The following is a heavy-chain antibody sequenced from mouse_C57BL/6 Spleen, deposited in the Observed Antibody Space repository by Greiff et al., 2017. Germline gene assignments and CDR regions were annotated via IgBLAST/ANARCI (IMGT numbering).Heavy chain of an antibody. CDR3: ARGGAYAMDY. CDR1: GFTFSSYG. CDR2: ISSGGSYT. J-gene: IGHJ4*01. Sequence: EVKLMESGGDLVKPGGSLTLSCAASGFTFSSYGMSWVRQTPDKRLEWVATISSGGSYTYYPDSVKGRFTISRDNAKNTLYLQMSSLKSEDTAMYYCARGGAYAMDYWGQGTSVTVSS. V-gene: IGHV5-6*01.